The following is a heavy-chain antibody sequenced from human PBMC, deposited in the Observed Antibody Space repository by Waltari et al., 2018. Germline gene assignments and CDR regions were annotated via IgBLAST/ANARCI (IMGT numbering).Heavy chain of an antibody. CDR2: IWYDGSNK. D-gene: IGHD3-16*01. CDR1: GFTFSSYG. J-gene: IGHJ4*02. Sequence: QVQLVESGGGVVQPGRSLRLSCAASGFTFSSYGMHWVRQAPGKGLEWVAVIWYDGSNKYYADSVKGRFTSSRVNSKNTLYLQMNSLRAEDTAVYYCARDWGSFDYWGQGTLVTVSS. CDR3: ARDWGSFDY. V-gene: IGHV3-33*01.